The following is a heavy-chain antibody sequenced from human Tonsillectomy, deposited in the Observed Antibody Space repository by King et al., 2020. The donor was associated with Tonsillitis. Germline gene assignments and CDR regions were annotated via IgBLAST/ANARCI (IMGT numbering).Heavy chain of an antibody. J-gene: IGHJ6*03. CDR1: GGTFSSYA. D-gene: IGHD3-22*01. V-gene: IGHV1-69*01. CDR3: ARDRDSSGFYYTSRGYYMDV. CDR2: IIPIFGTA. Sequence: VQLVESGAEVKKPGSSVKVSCTASGGTFSSYAISWVRQAPGQGLEWMGGIIPIFGTANYAQKFQGRVTITADESTSTAYMELSSLRSEDTAVYYCARDRDSSGFYYTSRGYYMDVWGKGTTVTVSS.